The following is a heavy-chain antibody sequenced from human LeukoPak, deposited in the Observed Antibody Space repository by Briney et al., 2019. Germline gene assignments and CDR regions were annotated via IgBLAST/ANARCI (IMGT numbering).Heavy chain of an antibody. CDR2: ISYDGSNK. Sequence: GGSLRLSCAASGFAFSSYAMHWVRQAPGKRLEWVAIISYDGSNKYYADSVKGRFTISRDNSKNTLYLQMNSLRAEDTAVYYCARSTVTFDYWGQGTLVTVSS. V-gene: IGHV3-30-3*01. CDR1: GFAFSSYA. CDR3: ARSTVTFDY. D-gene: IGHD4-17*01. J-gene: IGHJ4*02.